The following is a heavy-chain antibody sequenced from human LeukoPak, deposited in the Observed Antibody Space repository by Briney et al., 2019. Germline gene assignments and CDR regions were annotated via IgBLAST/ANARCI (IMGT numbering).Heavy chain of an antibody. V-gene: IGHV3-9*01. J-gene: IGHJ6*02. CDR2: ISWNSGSI. D-gene: IGHD2-2*01. CDR3: AKDIEGYCSSTSCYRYYYGMDA. CDR1: GFTFDDYA. Sequence: GGSLRLSCAASGFTFDDYAMHWVRQAPGKGLEWVSGISWNSGSIGYADSVKGRFTISRDNAKNSLYLQMNSLRAEDTALYYCAKDIEGYCSSTSCYRYYYGMDAWGQGTTVTVSS.